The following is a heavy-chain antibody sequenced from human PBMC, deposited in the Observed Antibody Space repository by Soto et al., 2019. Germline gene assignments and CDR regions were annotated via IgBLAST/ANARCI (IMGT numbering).Heavy chain of an antibody. CDR3: ARGVTMVRGVIHTPYFDY. D-gene: IGHD3-10*01. Sequence: QVQLQESGPGLVKPSQTLSLTCTVSGGSISSGGYYWSWIRQHPGKGLEWIGYIYYSGSTYYNPSLKSRVTISADTSKYQFSLKLSAVTAADTAVYYCARGVTMVRGVIHTPYFDYWGQGTLVTVSS. CDR1: GGSISSGGYY. J-gene: IGHJ4*02. V-gene: IGHV4-31*03. CDR2: IYYSGST.